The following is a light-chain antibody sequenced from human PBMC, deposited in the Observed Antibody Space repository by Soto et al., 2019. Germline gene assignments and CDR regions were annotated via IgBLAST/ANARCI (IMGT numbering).Light chain of an antibody. CDR3: SSYAGSNNYV. V-gene: IGLV2-8*01. CDR2: EVN. CDR1: SSDVGGYNY. Sequence: QSALTQPPSASGSPGQSVAISCTGTSSDVGGYNYVSWYQLHPGKAPKLMIYEVNMRPSGVPDRFSGFKSGNTASLTVSGLRAEDEADYCCSSYAGSNNYVFGTGTKLTVL. J-gene: IGLJ1*01.